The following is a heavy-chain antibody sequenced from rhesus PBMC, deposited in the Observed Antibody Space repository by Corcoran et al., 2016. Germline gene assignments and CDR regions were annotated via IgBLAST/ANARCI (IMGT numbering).Heavy chain of an antibody. D-gene: IGHD3-3*01. Sequence: QLQLQESGPGLVKPSATLSLTCAVSGGSISSNYWSWIRQPPGKGLEWIGRISGSGGSTDYNPSLKSRVTISTDTSKNQFSLKRSSVTAADTAVYYCARLGNNFWSGYLGYWGQGVLVTVSS. V-gene: IGHV4-173*01. CDR2: ISGSGGST. J-gene: IGHJ4*01. CDR3: ARLGNNFWSGYLGY. CDR1: GGSISSNY.